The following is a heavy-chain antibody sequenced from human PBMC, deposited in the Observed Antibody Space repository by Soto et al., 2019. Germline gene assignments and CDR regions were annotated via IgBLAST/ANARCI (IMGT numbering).Heavy chain of an antibody. J-gene: IGHJ5*02. V-gene: IGHV3-33*01. D-gene: IGHD3-16*01. CDR2: IWYDGSYQ. CDR1: GFTFSDFG. CDR3: ARDRLITYGAKIAPDH. Sequence: GGSLRLSCKASGFTFSDFGMHWVRQAPGKGLEWVSAIWYDGSYQYYADPVRGRFTTSRDNSNNTLFLQMNSLRVEDTAVYYCARDRLITYGAKIAPDHWGQGALVTVS.